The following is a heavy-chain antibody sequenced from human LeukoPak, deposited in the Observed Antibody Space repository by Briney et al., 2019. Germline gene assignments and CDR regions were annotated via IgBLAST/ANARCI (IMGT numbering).Heavy chain of an antibody. D-gene: IGHD3-22*01. CDR3: ARGQEFFDTSGSYLGFGAFAI. CDR2: ISLYDDNT. J-gene: IGHJ3*02. CDR1: GYTFRSYG. V-gene: IGHV1-18*01. Sequence: GASVKVSCKASGYTFRSYGMAWVRQAPGKGLEWMGWISLYDDNTNYAQKLQGRVTMTADTSASTVYMELSSLRSDDTALYYCARGQEFFDTSGSYLGFGAFAIWGQGTMVAVSS.